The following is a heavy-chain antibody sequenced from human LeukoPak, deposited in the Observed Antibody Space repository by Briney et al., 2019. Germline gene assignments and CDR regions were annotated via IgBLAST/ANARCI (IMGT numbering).Heavy chain of an antibody. CDR2: INSDGSTI. CDR3: ARGAEEGYSSWND. V-gene: IGHV3-74*01. CDR1: GFTFSSYW. D-gene: IGHD6-13*01. J-gene: IGHJ4*02. Sequence: GGSLRLSCAASGFTFSSYWMHWVRQAPGKGPVWVSRINSDGSTINYADSVKGRFTISRDNAKNTLFLQANNLRAEDTAVYYCARGAEEGYSSWNDWGQGTLVTVSS.